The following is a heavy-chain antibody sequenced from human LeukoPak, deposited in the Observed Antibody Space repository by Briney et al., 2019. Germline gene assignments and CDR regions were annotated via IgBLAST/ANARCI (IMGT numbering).Heavy chain of an antibody. J-gene: IGHJ4*02. V-gene: IGHV3-30*02. D-gene: IGHD2-2*01. CDR1: GFTFSSYG. CDR3: AKDLRQYQLLLSWFDY. Sequence: GGSLRLSCAASGFTFSSYGMHWVRQAPGKGLEWVAFIRYDGSNKYYADSVKGRFTISRDNSKNTLYLQMNSLRAEDTAVYYCAKDLRQYQLLLSWFDYWGQGTPVTVSS. CDR2: IRYDGSNK.